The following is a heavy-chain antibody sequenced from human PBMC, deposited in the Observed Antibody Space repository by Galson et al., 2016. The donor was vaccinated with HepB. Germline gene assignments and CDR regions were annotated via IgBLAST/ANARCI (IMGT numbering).Heavy chain of an antibody. V-gene: IGHV3-74*01. CDR3: ARDPPYYDILTDEGYFDL. D-gene: IGHD3-9*01. Sequence: SLRLSCAVSGFTFDDYGMTWVRQAPGEGLEWVSRINSDGRSTSYADSVKGRFTISRDNAKNTLYLQMNSLRAEDTAVYYCARDPPYYDILTDEGYFDLWGRGTLVTVSS. CDR2: INSDGRST. J-gene: IGHJ2*01. CDR1: GFTFDDYG.